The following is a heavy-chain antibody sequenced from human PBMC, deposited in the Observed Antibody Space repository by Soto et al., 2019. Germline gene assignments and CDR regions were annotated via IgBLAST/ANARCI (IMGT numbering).Heavy chain of an antibody. CDR2: ISWNSGSI. CDR3: AKDLKRGYSGYDGPPNWFVP. D-gene: IGHD5-12*01. J-gene: IGHJ5*02. V-gene: IGHV3-9*01. CDR1: GFTFDDYA. Sequence: PGGSLRLSCAASGFTFDDYAMHWVRQAPGKGLEWVSGISWNSGSIGYADSVKGRFTISRDNAKNSLYLQMNSLRAEDTALYYCAKDLKRGYSGYDGPPNWFVPWGQGTLVTVSS.